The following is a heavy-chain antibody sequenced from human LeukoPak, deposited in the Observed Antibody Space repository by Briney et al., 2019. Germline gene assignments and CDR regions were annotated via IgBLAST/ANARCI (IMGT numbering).Heavy chain of an antibody. CDR2: INPNSGGT. Sequence: ASVKVSCKASGYTFTSYGISWVRQAPGQGLEWMGWINPNSGGTNYAQKFQGRVTMTRDTSISTAYMELSRLRSDDTAVYYCARGVTMVRGVIPGYWGQGTLVTVSS. J-gene: IGHJ4*02. V-gene: IGHV1-2*02. D-gene: IGHD3-10*01. CDR1: GYTFTSYG. CDR3: ARGVTMVRGVIPGY.